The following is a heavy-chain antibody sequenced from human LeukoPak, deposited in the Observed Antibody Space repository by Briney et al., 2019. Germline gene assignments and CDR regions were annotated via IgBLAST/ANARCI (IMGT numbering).Heavy chain of an antibody. Sequence: ASVKVSCKASGCTFTGYYMHWVRQAPGQGLEWMGWINPNSGGTNYAQKFQGRVTMTRDTSISTAYMELSRLRSDDTAVYYCARMDYYDSSGYGYWFDPWGQGTLVTVSS. CDR1: GCTFTGYY. CDR2: INPNSGGT. D-gene: IGHD3-22*01. CDR3: ARMDYYDSSGYGYWFDP. V-gene: IGHV1-2*02. J-gene: IGHJ5*02.